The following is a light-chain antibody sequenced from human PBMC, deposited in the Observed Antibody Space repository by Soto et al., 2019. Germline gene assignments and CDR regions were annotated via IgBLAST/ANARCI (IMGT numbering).Light chain of an antibody. CDR2: DAS. V-gene: IGKV1-5*01. Sequence: DIQITQSPSSLSASVVDRVTITCRASQSISSYLNWYQQKPGKAPKLLIYDASSLESGVPSRFSGSGSGTEFTLTISSLQPDDFATYYCQQYNSYSWTFGQGTKVDIK. CDR3: QQYNSYSWT. CDR1: QSISSY. J-gene: IGKJ1*01.